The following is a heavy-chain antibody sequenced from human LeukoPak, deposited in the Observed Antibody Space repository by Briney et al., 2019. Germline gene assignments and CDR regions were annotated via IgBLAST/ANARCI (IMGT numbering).Heavy chain of an antibody. CDR2: ISSSSSYI. Sequence: WVSSISSSSSYIYYADSVKGRFTISRDNAKNSLYLQMNSLRAEDTAVYYCARTHSGWYEYWGQGTLVTVSS. CDR3: ARTHSGWYEY. V-gene: IGHV3-21*01. D-gene: IGHD6-19*01. J-gene: IGHJ4*02.